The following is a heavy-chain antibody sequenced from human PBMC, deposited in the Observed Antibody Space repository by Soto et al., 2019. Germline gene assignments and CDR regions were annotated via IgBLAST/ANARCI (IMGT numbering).Heavy chain of an antibody. CDR1: GGAISGYY. D-gene: IGHD3-3*01. Sequence: AETLSLTCTVSGGAISGYYWTWIRQPAGKGLEWIGRIYSSGGTKYNPSLKSRVDMSLDMSKNQFSLRLNSVTAADTAVYYCARGQRFSDSFDPWGQGTLVTVSS. J-gene: IGHJ5*02. CDR2: IYSSGGT. CDR3: ARGQRFSDSFDP. V-gene: IGHV4-4*07.